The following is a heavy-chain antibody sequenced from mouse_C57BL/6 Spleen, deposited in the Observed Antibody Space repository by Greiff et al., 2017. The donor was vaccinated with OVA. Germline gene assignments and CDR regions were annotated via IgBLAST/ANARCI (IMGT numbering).Heavy chain of an antibody. Sequence: EVKLMESGGGLVQSGRSLRLSCATSGFTFSDFYMEWVRQAPGKGLEWIAANRNKANDYTTEYSASVKGRSIVSRDTSQSILYLQMKALRAEDTAIYNSARDAPFDYGYDGFAYWGQGTLVTVSA. D-gene: IGHD2-2*01. V-gene: IGHV7-1*01. CDR3: ARDAPFDYGYDGFAY. J-gene: IGHJ3*01. CDR2: NRNKANDYTT. CDR1: GFTFSDFY.